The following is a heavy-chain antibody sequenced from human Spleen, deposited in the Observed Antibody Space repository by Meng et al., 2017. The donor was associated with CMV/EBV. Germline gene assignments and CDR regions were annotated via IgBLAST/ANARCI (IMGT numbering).Heavy chain of an antibody. CDR2: INHSGST. CDR1: GGSFSGYY. CDR3: AVSSRDIVVVPAANFDY. Sequence: SETLSLTCAVYGGSFSGYYWSWIRQPPGKGLEWIGEINHSGSTNYNPSLKSRVTISVDTSKNQFSLKLSSVTAADTAVYYCAVSSRDIVVVPAANFDYWGQGTLVTVSS. D-gene: IGHD2-2*01. V-gene: IGHV4-34*01. J-gene: IGHJ4*02.